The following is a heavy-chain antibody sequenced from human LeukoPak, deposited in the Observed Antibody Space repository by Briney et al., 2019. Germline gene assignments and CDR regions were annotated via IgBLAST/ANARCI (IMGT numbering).Heavy chain of an antibody. CDR3: AKGLYSSSSSGPYYFDY. V-gene: IGHV3-48*01. CDR2: ISSRSSTI. Sequence: GGSLRLSCVGSGFMFNDYSLNWVRQAPGKGPEWVSYISSRSSTIYYADSVKGRFTISRDNSKNTLYLQMNSLRAEDTAVYYCAKGLYSSSSSGPYYFDYWGQGTLVTVSS. CDR1: GFMFNDYS. J-gene: IGHJ4*02. D-gene: IGHD6-6*01.